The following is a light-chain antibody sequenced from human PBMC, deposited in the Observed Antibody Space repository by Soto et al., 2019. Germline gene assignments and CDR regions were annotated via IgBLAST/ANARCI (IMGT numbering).Light chain of an antibody. CDR1: SSNIGAGYD. V-gene: IGLV1-40*01. Sequence: QSVLTQPPSVSGAPGQRVTISCTGSSSNIGAGYDVHWYQQLPGTAPKLLIYGNSNRPSGVPDRFSGCKSGTSASLAITGLQAEDEADYYCQSYDSSLGVVFGGGTKLTVL. CDR3: QSYDSSLGVV. J-gene: IGLJ2*01. CDR2: GNS.